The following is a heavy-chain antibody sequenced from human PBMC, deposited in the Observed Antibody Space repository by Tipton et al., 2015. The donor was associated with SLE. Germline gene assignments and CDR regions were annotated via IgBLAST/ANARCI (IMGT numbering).Heavy chain of an antibody. CDR2: IHYDRTTK. V-gene: IGHV3-30*02. CDR3: AKEGQGSFHI. J-gene: IGHJ3*02. CDR1: GFTFSSFG. Sequence: SLRLSCTTSGFTFSSFGIHWVRQAPGKGLEWLTFIHYDRTTKYYADSVMGRFTVSRDNPRSTLFLQMNSLRVEDTAVYYCAKEGQGSFHIWGQGTMVTVSS.